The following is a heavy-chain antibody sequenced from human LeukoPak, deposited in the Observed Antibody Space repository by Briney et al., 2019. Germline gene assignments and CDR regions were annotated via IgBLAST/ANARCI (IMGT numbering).Heavy chain of an antibody. D-gene: IGHD3-3*01. J-gene: IGHJ6*02. CDR3: ARDLYYDFWSGYFGYYGMDV. CDR1: GGTFSSYA. V-gene: IGHV1-69*05. CDR2: IIPIFGTA. Sequence: SVKVSCKASGGTFSSYAISWVRQAPGQGLEWMGGIIPIFGTANYAQKLQGRVTMTTDTSTSTAYMELRSLRSDDTAVYYCARDLYYDFWSGYFGYYGMDVWGQGTTVTVSS.